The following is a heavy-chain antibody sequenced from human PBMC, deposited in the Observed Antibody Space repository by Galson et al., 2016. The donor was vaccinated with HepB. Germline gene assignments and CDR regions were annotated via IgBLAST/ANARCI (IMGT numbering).Heavy chain of an antibody. J-gene: IGHJ4*02. D-gene: IGHD3-10*01. V-gene: IGHV4-39*07. CDR2: IHYDGTA. CDR1: GGSIRSSYYY. Sequence: SETLSLTCTVSGGSIRSSYYYWAWIRQPPGKGLEWLGSIHYDGTAHHNPSLKNRVTITVDTSKHLFSLRLTSVTAADTAPYYCVNDRGIRGVYDKWGQGTLGTVSS. CDR3: VNDRGIRGVYDK.